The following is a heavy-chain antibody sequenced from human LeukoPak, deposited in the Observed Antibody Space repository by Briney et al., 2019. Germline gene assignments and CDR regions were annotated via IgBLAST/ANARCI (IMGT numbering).Heavy chain of an antibody. V-gene: IGHV1-69*05. J-gene: IGHJ5*02. D-gene: IGHD2-2*01. CDR1: GDTFSSYA. CDR3: ARGIVVVPATWFAP. CDR2: IIPIFGTA. Sequence: SVKVSCKASGDTFSSYAISWVRQAPGHGLVWIGGIIPIFGTANYAQRFQGRGTITTGECPSAESMERSGRRAEETAACWCARGIVVVPATWFAPSGHGNPVTVSP.